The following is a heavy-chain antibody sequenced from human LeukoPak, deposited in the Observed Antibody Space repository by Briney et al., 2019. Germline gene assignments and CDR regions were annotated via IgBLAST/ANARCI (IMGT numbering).Heavy chain of an antibody. D-gene: IGHD3-10*01. CDR3: ARVAYYGSAGSFAS. CDR2: LYSDGRT. V-gene: IGHV3-53*01. CDR1: GLTVSTNY. J-gene: IGHJ4*02. Sequence: PGGSLRLSCAASGLTVSTNYMTWVRQAPGKGLEWVSVLYSDGRTFYAASAKGRFTISRDNSKNTLDLQMNGLRAEDTAVYYCARVAYYGSAGSFASWGQGTLVTVSS.